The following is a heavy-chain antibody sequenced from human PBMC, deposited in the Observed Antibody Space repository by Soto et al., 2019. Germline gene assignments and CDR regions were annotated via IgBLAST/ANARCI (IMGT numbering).Heavy chain of an antibody. J-gene: IGHJ6*02. CDR1: GFSFSSIGEG. D-gene: IGHD2-21*02. Sequence: QITLKESGPTLVKPTQTLTLTCTFPGFSFSSIGEGVGWIRQPPGKALEWLALIYWDDDKRYSPSLKSRLTITKDTSKYQVVLTMTNMDPVDTATYYCVQSRCGGDCLQSYSSHSYYGLDVWGQGTTVTVSS. CDR2: IYWDDDK. V-gene: IGHV2-5*02. CDR3: VQSRCGGDCLQSYSSHSYYGLDV.